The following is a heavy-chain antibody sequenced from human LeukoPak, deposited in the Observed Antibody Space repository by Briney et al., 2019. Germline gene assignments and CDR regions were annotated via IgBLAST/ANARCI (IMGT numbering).Heavy chain of an antibody. J-gene: IGHJ6*02. V-gene: IGHV1-69*05. Sequence: SVKVSCKASGGTFSWYAISWVRQAPGQGLEWMGGLIPVLGTRNFAQKFQGRVTITTDESASTAYTELNSLRSEDTAVYYCARGYQQWFGELLYSPDVWGQGTTVTVSS. CDR2: LIPVLGTR. D-gene: IGHD3-10*01. CDR3: ARGYQQWFGELLYSPDV. CDR1: GGTFSWYA.